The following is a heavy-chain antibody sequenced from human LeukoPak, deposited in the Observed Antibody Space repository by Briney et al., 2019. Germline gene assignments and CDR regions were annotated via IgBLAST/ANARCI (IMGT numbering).Heavy chain of an antibody. CDR2: ICNSGGT. V-gene: IGHV4-4*09. CDR1: GDSISPYY. D-gene: IGHD6-19*01. CDR3: AKTGRPNNSGWYRWFDP. Sequence: SETLSLTCTVSGDSISPYYWSWIRQPPGKGLEWIGCICNSGGTNYNPSLKSRVTISVDTSKNQFSLNLSSVTAADTAVYYCAKTGRPNNSGWYRWFDPWGQGTLVTVSS. J-gene: IGHJ5*02.